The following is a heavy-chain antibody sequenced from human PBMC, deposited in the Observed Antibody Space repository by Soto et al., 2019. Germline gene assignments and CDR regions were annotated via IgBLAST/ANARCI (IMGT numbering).Heavy chain of an antibody. CDR1: GGTFSSYA. CDR3: ARGVGSGSYYNQYNWFDP. Sequence: SVKVSCKASGGTFSSYAISWVRQAPGQGLEWMGGIIPIFGTANYAQKLQGRVTMTTDTSTSTAYMELRSLRSDDTAVYYCARGVGSGSYYNQYNWFDPWRQGTLVTAPQ. CDR2: IIPIFGTA. V-gene: IGHV1-69*05. D-gene: IGHD3-10*01. J-gene: IGHJ5*02.